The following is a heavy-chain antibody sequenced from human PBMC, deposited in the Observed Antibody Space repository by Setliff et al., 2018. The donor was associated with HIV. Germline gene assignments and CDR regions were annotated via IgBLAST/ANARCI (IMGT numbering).Heavy chain of an antibody. V-gene: IGHV4-31*03. J-gene: IGHJ4*02. CDR1: GGSISSSDFY. D-gene: IGHD3-16*02. CDR3: ASGWVRQSRRFGGVIVLPPFDC. Sequence: KTSETLSLTCTVSGGSISSSDFYWNWIRQRPGKALEWIGYIHHSGSSSHNPSLKSRLTTSINASKSQFSLRLSSVTAADTAVYYCASGWVRQSRRFGGVIVLPPFDCWGQGTLVTVSS. CDR2: IHHSGSS.